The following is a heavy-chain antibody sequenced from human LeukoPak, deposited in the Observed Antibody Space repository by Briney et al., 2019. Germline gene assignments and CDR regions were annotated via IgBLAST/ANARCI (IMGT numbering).Heavy chain of an antibody. J-gene: IGHJ6*02. Sequence: ASVKVSCKASGYTFTSYGISWVRQAPGQGLEWMGWISAYNGNTNYAQKLQGRVTMTTDTSTSTAYMELRSLRSDDTAVYYCARCSGGSCHSRRYGMDVWGQGTTVTVSS. V-gene: IGHV1-18*01. D-gene: IGHD2-15*01. CDR2: ISAYNGNT. CDR3: ARCSGGSCHSRRYGMDV. CDR1: GYTFTSYG.